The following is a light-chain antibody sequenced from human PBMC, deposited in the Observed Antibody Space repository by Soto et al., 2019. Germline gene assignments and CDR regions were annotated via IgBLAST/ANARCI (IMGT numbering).Light chain of an antibody. CDR1: QSVSSN. Sequence: ILLTQSPCTLSLSPGERATLSCGASQSVSSNLAWYQQKPGQAPRLLIYGASTRATGIPARFSGSGSGTEFTLTISSLQSEDFELYYCQQYNNWLWTFGQGTKVDIK. J-gene: IGKJ1*01. V-gene: IGKV3-15*01. CDR3: QQYNNWLWT. CDR2: GAS.